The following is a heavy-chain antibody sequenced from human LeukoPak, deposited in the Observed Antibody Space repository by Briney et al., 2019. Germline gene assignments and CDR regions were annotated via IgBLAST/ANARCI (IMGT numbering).Heavy chain of an antibody. CDR1: GFPFIDYG. J-gene: IGHJ4*02. V-gene: IGHV3-48*04. D-gene: IGHD1-1*01. Sequence: GGSLRLSCAASGFPFIDYGMNWVRQAPGKGLEWISYIGIDSGNTKYADSVKGRFTISGDSAKNSLYLQMNSLRVEDTAVYYCARDHNYAFDNWGQGTLVTVSS. CDR2: IGIDSGNT. CDR3: ARDHNYAFDN.